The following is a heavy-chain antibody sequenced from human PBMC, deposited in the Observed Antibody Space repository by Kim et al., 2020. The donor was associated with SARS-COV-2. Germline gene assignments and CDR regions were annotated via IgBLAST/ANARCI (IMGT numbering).Heavy chain of an antibody. CDR2: IDPSDSYT. CDR3: ARHGRSLGYDILTGYYDY. Sequence: GASLKISCKGSGYSFTSYWISWVRQMPGKGLEWMGRIDPSDSYTNYSPSFQGHVTISADKSISTAYLQWSSLKASDTAMYYCARHGRSLGYDILTGYYDYWGQGTLVTVSS. J-gene: IGHJ4*02. D-gene: IGHD3-9*01. CDR1: GYSFTSYW. V-gene: IGHV5-10-1*01.